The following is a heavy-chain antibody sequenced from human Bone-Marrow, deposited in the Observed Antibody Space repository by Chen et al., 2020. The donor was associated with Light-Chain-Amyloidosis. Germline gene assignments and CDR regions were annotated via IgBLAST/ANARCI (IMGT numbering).Heavy chain of an antibody. V-gene: IGHV3-23*01. J-gene: IGHJ3*02. CDR2: ISGSGGSR. CDR3: AKDISYDDILPGYPADAFDI. D-gene: IGHD3-9*01. Sequence: WVRQAPGKGLEWVSTISGSGGSRYYGDSVKGRLTISRDNSKNALFLQMNSLRAEDTAVYYCAKDISYDDILPGYPADAFDIWCQGTMVTVSS.